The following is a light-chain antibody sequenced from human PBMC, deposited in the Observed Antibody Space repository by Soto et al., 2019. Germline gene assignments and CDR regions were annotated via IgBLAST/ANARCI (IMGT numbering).Light chain of an antibody. CDR3: AAWDDSLSGRV. CDR1: SSNIGSHN. J-gene: IGLJ1*01. V-gene: IGLV1-47*01. Sequence: QSVLTQPPSASGTPGQRVSISCSGGSSNIGSHNVYWYQQLPGTAPKLLIFKNNQRPSGVPDRFSGSKSGTSASLAISGLRSEDEADYYCAAWDDSLSGRVFGTGTKPPS. CDR2: KNN.